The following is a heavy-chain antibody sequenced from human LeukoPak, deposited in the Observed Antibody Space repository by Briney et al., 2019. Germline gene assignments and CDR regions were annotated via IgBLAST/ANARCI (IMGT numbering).Heavy chain of an antibody. D-gene: IGHD3-10*01. CDR1: GFIFNNYE. CDR3: ARDAMVRGVLIDY. J-gene: IGHJ4*02. CDR2: ISSSSSYI. Sequence: NPGGSLRLSCAASGFIFNNYEMNWVRQAPGKGLEWVSSISSSSSYIYYADSVKGRFTISRDNAKNSLFLQMSSLRAEDTAVYYCARDAMVRGVLIDYWGQGTLVTVSS. V-gene: IGHV3-21*01.